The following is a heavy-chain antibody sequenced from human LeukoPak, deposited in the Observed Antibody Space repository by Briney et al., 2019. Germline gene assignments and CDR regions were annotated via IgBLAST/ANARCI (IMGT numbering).Heavy chain of an antibody. D-gene: IGHD2-15*01. CDR3: ARDRWRGVYYYYYMDV. V-gene: IGHV1-2*06. J-gene: IGHJ6*03. CDR2: INPNSGGT. Sequence: ASVTVSCKASGYTFTGYYMHWVRQAPGQGLEWMGRINPNSGGTNYAQKFQGRVTMTRDTSISTAYMELSRLRSDDTAVDYCARDRWRGVYYYYYMDVWGKGTTVTVSS. CDR1: GYTFTGYY.